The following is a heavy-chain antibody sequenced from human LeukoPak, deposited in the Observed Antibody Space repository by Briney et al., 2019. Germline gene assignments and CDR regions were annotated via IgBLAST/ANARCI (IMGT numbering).Heavy chain of an antibody. J-gene: IGHJ4*02. D-gene: IGHD6-19*01. CDR3: AKDKGNAAGAGSGWYYFDY. V-gene: IGHV3-9*03. Sequence: SLRLSCAASGVTFDDYAMRWVRQAPGKGLEWVSGISWGSGSIGYADSGKGRFTISRDNAKNSLYLKMNSLRAEDMALYYCAKDKGNAAGAGSGWYYFDYWGQGTLVTVSS. CDR1: GVTFDDYA. CDR2: ISWGSGSI.